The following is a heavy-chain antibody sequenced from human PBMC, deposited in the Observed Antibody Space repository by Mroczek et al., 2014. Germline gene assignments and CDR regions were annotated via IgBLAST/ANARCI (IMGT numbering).Heavy chain of an antibody. J-gene: IGHJ4*02. Sequence: QVQLVESGAEVKKPGASVQVSCKASGYTFTGYYMHWVRQAPGQGLEWVGWINPNSGGTNYAQKFQGRVTMTRDTSISTAYMELGRLRSDDTAVYYCARGRPARPSETTWGQGPLVHRLL. D-gene: IGHD6-6*01. CDR3: ARGRPARPSETT. CDR1: GYTFTGYY. V-gene: IGHV1-2*02. CDR2: INPNSGGT.